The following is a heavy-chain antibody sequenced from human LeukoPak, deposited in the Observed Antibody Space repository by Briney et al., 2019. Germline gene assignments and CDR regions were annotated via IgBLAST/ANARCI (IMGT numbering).Heavy chain of an antibody. D-gene: IGHD3-10*01. CDR2: ISSSSDAI. CDR1: GFTFNTYS. J-gene: IGHJ4*02. CDR3: ARENWFKFDY. V-gene: IGHV3-48*02. Sequence: GGSLRLSCAASGFTFNTYSMTWVRQAPGKGLEWLSYISSSSDAIWYADSVKGRFTVSRDNVKNSLYLHMNSLRDGDTAVYYCARENWFKFDYWGQGSLVTVSS.